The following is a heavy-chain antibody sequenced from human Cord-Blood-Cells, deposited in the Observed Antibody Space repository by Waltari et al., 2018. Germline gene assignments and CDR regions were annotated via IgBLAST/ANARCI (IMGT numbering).Heavy chain of an antibody. CDR1: GFTFSGSA. CDR3: TSITGTPSSPLIAVAGY. J-gene: IGHJ4*02. CDR2: IRSKDNSCAT. V-gene: IGHV3-73*02. D-gene: IGHD6-19*01. Sequence: EVQLVESGGGLVQPGGSLKLSCAASGFTFSGSAMHWVRQASGKGLGWVGGIRSKDNSCATAYAASVKGKFTISRDDSKNTAYLQMNSLKTEDTAVYYCTSITGTPSSPLIAVAGYWGQGTLVTVSS.